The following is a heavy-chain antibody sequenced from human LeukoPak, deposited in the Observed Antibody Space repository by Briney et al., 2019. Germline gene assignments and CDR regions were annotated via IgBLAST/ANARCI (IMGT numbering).Heavy chain of an antibody. CDR1: GLTFSSYW. V-gene: IGHV3-7*01. D-gene: IGHD3-10*01. Sequence: GGSLRLSCVASGLTFSSYWMSWVRQAPGKGLEWVANINQDGSEKYYVDSVKGRFTISRDNTKNSLYLQMNSLRVEDTAVYYCARWSYWAFDIWGQGTMVTVSS. J-gene: IGHJ3*02. CDR3: ARWSYWAFDI. CDR2: INQDGSEK.